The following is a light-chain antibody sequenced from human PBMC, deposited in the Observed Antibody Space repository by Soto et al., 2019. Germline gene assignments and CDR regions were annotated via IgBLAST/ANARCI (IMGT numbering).Light chain of an antibody. CDR1: QSVSSN. CDR2: GAS. V-gene: IGKV3D-15*01. Sequence: EVVMTQSTATLSVSPGESATLSCSASQSVSSNLAWYQQKPGQAPRLLIYGASTRATGIPARFSGSGSGTEFTLTISSLQSEDFAVYYCQQFKNWPLTFAQGTRLE. CDR3: QQFKNWPLT. J-gene: IGKJ5*01.